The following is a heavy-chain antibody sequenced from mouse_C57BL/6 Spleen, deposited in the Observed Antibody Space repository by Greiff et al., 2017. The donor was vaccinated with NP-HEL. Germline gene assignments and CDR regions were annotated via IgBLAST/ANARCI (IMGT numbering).Heavy chain of an antibody. CDR3: ARRGAAQATGFAY. D-gene: IGHD3-2*02. Sequence: QVQLKQSGAELVKPGASVKISCKASGYAFSSYWMNWVKQRPGKGLEWIGQIYPGDGDTNYNGKFKGKATLTADKSSSTAYMQLSSLTSEDSAVYFCARRGAAQATGFAYWGQGTLVTVSA. J-gene: IGHJ3*01. V-gene: IGHV1-80*01. CDR2: IYPGDGDT. CDR1: GYAFSSYW.